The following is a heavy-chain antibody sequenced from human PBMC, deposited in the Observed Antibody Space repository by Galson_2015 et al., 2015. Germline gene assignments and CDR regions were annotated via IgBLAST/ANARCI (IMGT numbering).Heavy chain of an antibody. D-gene: IGHD6-13*01. V-gene: IGHV3-7*03. CDR3: IRQLVSSSYGMDV. J-gene: IGHJ6*02. CDR1: GFTFSSFW. CDR2: IKHDGSET. Sequence: SLRLSCAASGFTFSSFWMTWVRQAPGKGLEWVANIKHDGSETHYVDSVKGRFTISRDNAKNSLYLQMNSLRAEDTAVYYCIRQLVSSSYGMDVWGQGTLVTVSS.